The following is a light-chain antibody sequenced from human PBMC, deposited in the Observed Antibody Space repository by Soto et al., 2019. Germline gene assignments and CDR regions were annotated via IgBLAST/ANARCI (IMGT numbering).Light chain of an antibody. CDR1: SSDVGAYNY. V-gene: IGLV2-14*01. CDR2: EVN. CDR3: ASYTRGGNYV. J-gene: IGLJ1*01. Sequence: QSVLTQPAAVSGSPGQSITISCTGTSSDVGAYNYVSWYQQHPGKAPKFLIYEVNNRPSGVSDRFSGSKSGNTASLTISALQAEDEADYYCASYTRGGNYVFGTGNKVIV.